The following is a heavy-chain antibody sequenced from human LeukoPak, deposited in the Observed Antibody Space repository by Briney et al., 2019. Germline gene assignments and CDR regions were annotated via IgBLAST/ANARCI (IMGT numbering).Heavy chain of an antibody. CDR3: VRAPPSGCGGDCYDY. CDR2: LYHDGGT. CDR1: GFTVSSNY. D-gene: IGHD2-21*01. V-gene: IGHV3-53*01. J-gene: IGHJ4*02. Sequence: GGSLRLSCAASGFTVSSNYMGWVRQAPGKGLEYVSVLYHDGGTYSADSVKGRFTISRDNSKNTLYLQMNSLRADDTAVYYCVRAPPSGCGGDCYDYWGQGALVTVSS.